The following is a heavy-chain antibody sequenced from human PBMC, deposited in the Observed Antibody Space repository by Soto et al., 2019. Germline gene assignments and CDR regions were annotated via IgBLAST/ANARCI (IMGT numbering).Heavy chain of an antibody. CDR2: IYPGDSDT. J-gene: IGHJ4*02. Sequence: PGESLKISCKCSGYSFTSYWIGWVGQMPGKGLEWMGIIYPGDSDTRYSPSFQGQVTISADKSISTAYLQWSSLKASDTAMYYCARHFLYCSGGSCYSVWGQGTLVTVSS. V-gene: IGHV5-51*01. D-gene: IGHD2-15*01. CDR3: ARHFLYCSGGSCYSV. CDR1: GYSFTSYW.